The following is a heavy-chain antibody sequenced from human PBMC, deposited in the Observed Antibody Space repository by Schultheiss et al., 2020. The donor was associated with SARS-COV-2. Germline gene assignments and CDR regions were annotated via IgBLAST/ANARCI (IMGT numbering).Heavy chain of an antibody. CDR2: IYYTGST. CDR1: GGSISNYY. Sequence: SETLSLTCTVSGGSISNYYWTWIRQPPGKGLEWIGYIYYTGSTNYNPSLKSRVTISVDTSKNQFSLKVSSVTAADTAVYYCARDWVATDAFDIWGQGTMVTVSS. D-gene: IGHD5-12*01. CDR3: ARDWVATDAFDI. J-gene: IGHJ3*02. V-gene: IGHV4-59*01.